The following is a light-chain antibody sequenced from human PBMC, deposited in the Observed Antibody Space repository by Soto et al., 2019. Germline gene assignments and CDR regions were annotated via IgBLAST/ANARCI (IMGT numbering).Light chain of an antibody. Sequence: QSVLTQPPSLSGAPGQRVTISCTGSGSNIGAPYDVHWYQHLPGTAPKLLIYGNTIRPSGVPDRFSGSRSGTSASLAITGLQAEDEADYYCQSHDHSLSGFYVFGTGTKLTVL. CDR1: GSNIGAPYD. CDR2: GNT. CDR3: QSHDHSLSGFYV. V-gene: IGLV1-40*01. J-gene: IGLJ1*01.